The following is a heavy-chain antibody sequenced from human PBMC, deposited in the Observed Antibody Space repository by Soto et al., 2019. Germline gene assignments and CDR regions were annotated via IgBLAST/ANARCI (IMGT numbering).Heavy chain of an antibody. CDR3: ATRIKVFGLLIPPFDP. Sequence: ETLSLTCAVNGGSVNGYYWNWIRQPPGKGLEWIGEINHTGGTHYNPSLKGRVTMSVDTSKNQFSLRLSSVTAADTTIYYCATRIKVFGLLIPPFDPWGQGTQVTVSS. CDR2: INHTGGT. V-gene: IGHV4-34*01. D-gene: IGHD3-3*01. J-gene: IGHJ5*02. CDR1: GGSVNGYY.